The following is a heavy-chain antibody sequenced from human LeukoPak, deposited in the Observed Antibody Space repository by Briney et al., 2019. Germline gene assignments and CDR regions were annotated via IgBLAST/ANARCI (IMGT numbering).Heavy chain of an antibody. CDR1: GGSISSSSYY. CDR3: ARRNHYDFWSGYKKGYYFDY. D-gene: IGHD3-3*01. CDR2: IYYSGST. J-gene: IGHJ4*02. V-gene: IGHV4-39*01. Sequence: SETLSLTCTVSGGSISSSSYYWGWIRQPPGKGLEWIGSIYYSGSTYYNPSLKSRVTISVDTSKNQFSLKPSSVTAADTAVYYCARRNHYDFWSGYKKGYYFDYWGQGTLVTVSS.